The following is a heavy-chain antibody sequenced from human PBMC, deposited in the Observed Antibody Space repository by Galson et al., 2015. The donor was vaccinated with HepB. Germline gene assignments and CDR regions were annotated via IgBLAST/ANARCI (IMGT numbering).Heavy chain of an antibody. D-gene: IGHD3-22*01. CDR1: GGTFSSYA. CDR2: IIPIFGTA. V-gene: IGHV1-69*13. Sequence: SVKVSCKASGGTFSSYAISWVRQAPGQGLEWMGGIIPIFGTANYAQKFQGRVTITADESTSTAYMELSSLRSEDTAVYYCAREQLYYDSSGYFDYWGQGTLVTVSS. CDR3: AREQLYYDSSGYFDY. J-gene: IGHJ4*02.